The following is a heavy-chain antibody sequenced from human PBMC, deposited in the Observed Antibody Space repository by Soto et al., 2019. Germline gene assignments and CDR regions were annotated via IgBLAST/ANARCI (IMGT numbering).Heavy chain of an antibody. Sequence: GGSLRLSCAASGFTFSSYGMHWVRQAPGKGLEWVAVISYDGSNKYYADSVKGRFTISRDNSKNTLYLQMNSLRAEDTAVYYCANHPGDYQDWGQGTLVTVSS. CDR3: ANHPGDYQD. D-gene: IGHD4-17*01. CDR2: ISYDGSNK. CDR1: GFTFSSYG. J-gene: IGHJ1*01. V-gene: IGHV3-30*18.